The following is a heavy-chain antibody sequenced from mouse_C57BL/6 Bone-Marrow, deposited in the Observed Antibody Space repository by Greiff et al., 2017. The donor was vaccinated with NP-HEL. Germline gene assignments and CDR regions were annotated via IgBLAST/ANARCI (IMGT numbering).Heavy chain of an antibody. CDR1: GFTFSSYG. V-gene: IGHV5-6*01. Sequence: EVMLVESGGDLVKPGGSLKLSCAASGFTFSSYGMSWVRQTPDKRLEWVATISSGGSYTYYPDSVKGRFTISIDNAKNTLYLQMSSLKSEDTAMYYCARHYYSNYFDYWGQGTTLTVSS. J-gene: IGHJ2*01. CDR3: ARHYYSNYFDY. CDR2: ISSGGSYT. D-gene: IGHD2-5*01.